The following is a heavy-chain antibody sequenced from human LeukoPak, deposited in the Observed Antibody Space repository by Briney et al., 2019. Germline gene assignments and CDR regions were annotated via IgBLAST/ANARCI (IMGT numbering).Heavy chain of an antibody. D-gene: IGHD7-27*01. J-gene: IGHJ2*01. CDR2: IYYSGST. Sequence: PSQTLSLTCTVSGGSISSGGYYWSWIRQHPGKGLEWIGYIYYSGSTNYNPSLKSRVTISVDTSKNQFSLKLTSVIAADTAVYYCASLLTWGYGYWYFDLWGRGTLVTVSS. V-gene: IGHV4-31*03. CDR1: GGSISSGGYY. CDR3: ASLLTWGYGYWYFDL.